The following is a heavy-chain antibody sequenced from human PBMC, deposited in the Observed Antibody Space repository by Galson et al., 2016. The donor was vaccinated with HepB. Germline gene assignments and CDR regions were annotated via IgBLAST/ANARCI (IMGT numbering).Heavy chain of an antibody. CDR2: IYSGGST. CDR3: TRDGWTSNWFGY. CDR1: GFTVSTDY. D-gene: IGHD6-19*01. Sequence: SLRVSCAGSGFTVSTDYMSWVRQAPGKGLEWVSIIYSGGSTYYADSVKGRFSISRDNSKNTLYLQMDSLRVEDTAVYYCTRDGWTSNWFGYWGQGTLVTVSS. V-gene: IGHV3-66*02. J-gene: IGHJ5*01.